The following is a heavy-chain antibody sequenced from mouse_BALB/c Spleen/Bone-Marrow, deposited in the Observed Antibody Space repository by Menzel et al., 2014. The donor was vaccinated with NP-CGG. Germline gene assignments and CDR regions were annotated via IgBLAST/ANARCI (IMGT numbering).Heavy chain of an antibody. D-gene: IGHD1-1*01. V-gene: IGHV14-3*02. CDR1: GFNIKDTY. CDR2: IDPANGNT. J-gene: IGHJ3*01. CDR3: AFYYYGSSLFAY. Sequence: VQLQQSGAELVKPGASVKLSCTASGFNIKDTYMHWVKQRPEQGLEWIGRIDPANGNTKYDPKFQGKATITADTSSNTAYLQLSSLTSEDTTVYYCAFYYYGSSLFAYWGQGTLSLSLQ.